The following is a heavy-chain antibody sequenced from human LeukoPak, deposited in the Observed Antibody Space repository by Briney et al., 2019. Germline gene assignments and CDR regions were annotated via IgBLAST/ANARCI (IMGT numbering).Heavy chain of an antibody. V-gene: IGHV1-8*01. CDR1: GYTFTNYD. CDR2: MNPNSGNT. Sequence: ASVKVSCKASGYTFTNYDINWVRQATGQGLEWMGWMNPNSGNTGYAQKFQGRVTFIRDTSISTAYMELSYLTSEDTAVYYCARRGSSYYYYMDVWGKGTTVTVSS. J-gene: IGHJ6*03. D-gene: IGHD2-15*01. CDR3: ARRGSSYYYYMDV.